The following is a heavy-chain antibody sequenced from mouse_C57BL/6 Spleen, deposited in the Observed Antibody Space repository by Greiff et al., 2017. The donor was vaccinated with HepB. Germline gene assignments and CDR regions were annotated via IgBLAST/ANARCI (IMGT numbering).Heavy chain of an antibody. CDR3: AREDYYGRYFDY. CDR1: GYTLPDYY. D-gene: IGHD1-1*01. CDR2: IYPGSGNT. Sequence: VKLQRSGAGLVGPGASGKLSCKASGYTLPDYYLNWVKQRPGQGLEWIERIYPGSGNTYYNEKFKGKATLTAEKSSSTAYMQLSSLTSEDSAVYFCAREDYYGRYFDYWGQGTTLTVSS. V-gene: IGHV1-76*01. J-gene: IGHJ2*01.